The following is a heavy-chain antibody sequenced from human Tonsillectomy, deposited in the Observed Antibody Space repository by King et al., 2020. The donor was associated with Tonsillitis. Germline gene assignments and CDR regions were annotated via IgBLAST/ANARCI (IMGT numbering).Heavy chain of an antibody. Sequence: QLQESGSGLVKPSQTLSLTCAVSGGSISSGDYSWSWIRQPPGKGLEWIGYIYHSGNTYYNPSLKSRVTISVDRSKNQFSLRLSSVTAADTAVYYCANAWDPALLHWYFDLWGRGTLVTVSS. CDR1: GGSISSGDYS. D-gene: IGHD1-26*01. CDR3: ANAWDPALLHWYFDL. V-gene: IGHV4-30-2*01. J-gene: IGHJ2*01. CDR2: IYHSGNT.